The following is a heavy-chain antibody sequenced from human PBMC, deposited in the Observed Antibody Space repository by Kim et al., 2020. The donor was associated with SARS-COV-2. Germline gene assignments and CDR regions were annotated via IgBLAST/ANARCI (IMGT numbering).Heavy chain of an antibody. CDR1: GFTFSSYG. CDR2: ISYDGSNK. V-gene: IGHV3-30*18. CDR3: AKDGYYYGSGVSYFDY. D-gene: IGHD3-10*01. J-gene: IGHJ4*02. Sequence: GGSLRLSCAASGFTFSSYGMHWVRQAPGKGLEWVAVISYDGSNKYYADSVKGRFTISRDNSKNTLYLQMNSLRAEDTAVYYCAKDGYYYGSGVSYFDYWGQGTLVTVSS.